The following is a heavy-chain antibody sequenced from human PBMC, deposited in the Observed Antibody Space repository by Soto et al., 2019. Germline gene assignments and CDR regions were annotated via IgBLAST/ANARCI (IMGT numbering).Heavy chain of an antibody. CDR2: IYYSGST. CDR3: ARGPTLDY. CDR1: GDSISRSYW. V-gene: IGHV4-4*02. Sequence: SETLSLTCAVSGDSISRSYWWSWVRQPPGKGLEWIGYIYYSGSTNYNPSLKSRVTISVDTSKNQFSLKLSSVTAADTAVYYCARGPTLDYWGQGTLVTVSS. J-gene: IGHJ4*02.